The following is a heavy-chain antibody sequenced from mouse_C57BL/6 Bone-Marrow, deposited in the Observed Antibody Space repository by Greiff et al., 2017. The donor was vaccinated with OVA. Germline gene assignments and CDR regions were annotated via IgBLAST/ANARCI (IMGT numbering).Heavy chain of an antibody. CDR3: ARGGWLSFYYAMDY. V-gene: IGHV1-72*01. J-gene: IGHJ4*01. D-gene: IGHD2-3*01. CDR1: GYTFTSYW. CDR2: IDPNSGGT. Sequence: QVHVKQPGAELVKPGASVKLSCKASGYTFTSYWMHWVKQRPGRGLEWIGRIDPNSGGTKYNEKFKSKATLTVDKPSSTAYMQLSSLTSEDSAVYYCARGGWLSFYYAMDYWGQGTSVTVSS.